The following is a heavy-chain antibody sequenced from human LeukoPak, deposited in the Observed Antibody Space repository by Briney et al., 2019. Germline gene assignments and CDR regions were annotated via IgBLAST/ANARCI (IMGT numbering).Heavy chain of an antibody. V-gene: IGHV3-7*01. CDR2: IKQDGSEK. J-gene: IGHJ5*02. Sequence: GGSLRLSCAASGFTFNSYWMSWVRQAPGKGLEWVANIKQDGSEKYYVDSVKGRFTISRDNAKNSLYLQMNSLGAEDTAVYYCARDSYCSGGSCYGTIWFDPWGQGTLVTVSS. CDR1: GFTFNSYW. CDR3: ARDSYCSGGSCYGTIWFDP. D-gene: IGHD2-15*01.